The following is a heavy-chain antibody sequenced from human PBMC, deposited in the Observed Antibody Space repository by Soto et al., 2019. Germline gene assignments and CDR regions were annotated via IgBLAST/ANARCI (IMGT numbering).Heavy chain of an antibody. V-gene: IGHV5-51*01. CDR3: ARIYRELLADCSGGSCYKAYFEY. J-gene: IGHJ4*02. D-gene: IGHD2-15*01. CDR2: IYPGDSDT. Sequence: SLKISCKGSGYSFTSYWIGWVRQMPGKGLEGMGIIYPGDSDTRYSPSFQGQVTISADKSISTAYLQWSSLKASDTSMYYCARIYRELLADCSGGSCYKAYFEYWGQGTLVSVS. CDR1: GYSFTSYW.